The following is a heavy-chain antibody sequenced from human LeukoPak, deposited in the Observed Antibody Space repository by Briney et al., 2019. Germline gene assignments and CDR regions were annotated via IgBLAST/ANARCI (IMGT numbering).Heavy chain of an antibody. CDR3: ASGERGYSYGPLDY. V-gene: IGHV4-59*08. CDR2: IFYAGST. Sequence: SETLSLTCIVSGGSIRSYYWSWIRQPPGKGLEWIGYIFYAGSTTYNPSLKSRVTISIDTSKNQFSLKLNSVTAADAAVYYCASGERGYSYGPLDYWGQGTLVTVSS. CDR1: GGSIRSYY. D-gene: IGHD5-18*01. J-gene: IGHJ4*02.